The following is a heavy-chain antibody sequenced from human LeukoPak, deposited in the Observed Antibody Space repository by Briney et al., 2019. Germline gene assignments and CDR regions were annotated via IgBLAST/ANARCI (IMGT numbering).Heavy chain of an antibody. CDR3: ARVSDYYYYGMDV. V-gene: IGHV3-30-3*01. CDR2: ISYDGSNK. Sequence: PGGSLRLSCAASGFTFSSYAMYWVRQAPGKGLEWVAVISYDGSNKYYADSVKGRFTISRDNSKNTLYLQMNSLRAEDAAVYYCARVSDYYYYGMDVWGQGTTVTVSS. CDR1: GFTFSSYA. J-gene: IGHJ6*02.